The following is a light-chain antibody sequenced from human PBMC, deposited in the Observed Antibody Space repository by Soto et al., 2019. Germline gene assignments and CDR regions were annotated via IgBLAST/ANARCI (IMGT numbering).Light chain of an antibody. V-gene: IGLV7-46*01. CDR2: DTS. CDR3: LLAYSAARPWV. Sequence: QTVVTQEPSLTVSPGGTVTLTCGSSTGAVTSGHYPFWFQQKPGQAPRTLISDTSNKHSWTPARFSGSLLGGKAALTLSGAQPEDEAEYYCLLAYSAARPWVFGGGTKLTVL. J-gene: IGLJ3*02. CDR1: TGAVTSGHY.